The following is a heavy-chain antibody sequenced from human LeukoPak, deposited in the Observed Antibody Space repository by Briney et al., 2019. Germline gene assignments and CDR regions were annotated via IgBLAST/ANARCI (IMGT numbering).Heavy chain of an antibody. CDR3: ARGGIVVVTYAFDI. D-gene: IGHD2-21*02. CDR1: GFTFSSYS. J-gene: IGHJ3*02. Sequence: PGGSLRLSCAASGFTFSSYSMNWVRQAPGKGLEWVSSISSSSSYIYYADSVKGLFTISRDNAKNSLYLQMNSLRAEDTAVYYCARGGIVVVTYAFDIWGQGTMVTVSS. CDR2: ISSSSSYI. V-gene: IGHV3-21*01.